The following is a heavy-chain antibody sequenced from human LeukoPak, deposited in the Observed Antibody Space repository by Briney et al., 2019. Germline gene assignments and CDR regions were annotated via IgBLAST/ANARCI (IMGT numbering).Heavy chain of an antibody. CDR1: GFTFSSYA. V-gene: IGHV3-30*04. Sequence: PGGSLRLSCAASGFTFSSYAMHWVRQAPGKGLEWVAVISYDGSNKYYADSVKGRFTISRDNSKNTLYLQMNSLRAEDTAVYYCARSKPWIKITMIVVALTNQRKYNWFDPWGQGTLVTVSS. D-gene: IGHD3-22*01. CDR3: ARSKPWIKITMIVVALTNQRKYNWFDP. J-gene: IGHJ5*02. CDR2: ISYDGSNK.